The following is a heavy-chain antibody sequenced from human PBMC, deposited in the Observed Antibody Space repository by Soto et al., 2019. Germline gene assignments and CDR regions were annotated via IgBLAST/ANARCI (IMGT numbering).Heavy chain of an antibody. J-gene: IGHJ6*02. CDR1: GGTFSSYA. CDR2: IIPIFGTA. Sequence: SVKVSCKASGGTFSSYAISWVRQAPGQGLEWMGGIIPIFGTANYAQKFQGRVTITADESTSTAYMELSSLRSEDTAVHYCARRLYYYYGMDVWGQGTTVTVSS. CDR3: ARRLYYYYGMDV. V-gene: IGHV1-69*13.